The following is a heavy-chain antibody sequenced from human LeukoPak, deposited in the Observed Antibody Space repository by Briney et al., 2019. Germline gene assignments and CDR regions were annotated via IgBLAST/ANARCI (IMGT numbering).Heavy chain of an antibody. CDR1: GFTFSNHD. D-gene: IGHD2-21*01. CDR2: FSRDGSDI. CDR3: ARGGLIRLENFFDL. J-gene: IGHJ4*02. Sequence: PGGSLRLSCAASGFTFSNHDMHWVRQAPGKGLEWVAYFSRDGSDIYYADSARGRFTISSARAKDSVILQMNSLRAEDTAVYYCARGGLIRLENFFDLWGEGTLVTVSS. V-gene: IGHV3-48*03.